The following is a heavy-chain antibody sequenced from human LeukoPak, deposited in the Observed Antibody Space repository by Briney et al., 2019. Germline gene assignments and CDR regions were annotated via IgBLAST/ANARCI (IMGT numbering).Heavy chain of an antibody. V-gene: IGHV4-4*02. Sequence: SGTLPLTCAVSGGSISSSNWWSWVRQPPGKGLEWIGEIYLSGSTNYNPSLKSRVTISLDKSKNHFSLKLSSVTAADTAVYYCARHHDLSNSGNHFDYWGQGTLVTVSS. CDR3: ARHHDLSNSGNHFDY. CDR1: GGSISSSNW. D-gene: IGHD4-11*01. J-gene: IGHJ4*02. CDR2: IYLSGST.